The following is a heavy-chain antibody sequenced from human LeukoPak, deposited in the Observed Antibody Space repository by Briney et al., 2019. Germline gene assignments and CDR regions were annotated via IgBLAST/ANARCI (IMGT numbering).Heavy chain of an antibody. V-gene: IGHV4-38-2*02. CDR2: IFHNGNT. Sequence: SETLSLTCTVSGYSISSDYYRGWIRQPPGKGLEWIGNIFHNGNTYYNPSLKSRVTMSIDTSKKQFSLKLRTATAADTAVYHCARIEDVTRGYNHAYYFDYWGQGTLVTVSS. CDR1: GYSISSDYY. J-gene: IGHJ4*02. D-gene: IGHD5-18*01. CDR3: ARIEDVTRGYNHAYYFDY.